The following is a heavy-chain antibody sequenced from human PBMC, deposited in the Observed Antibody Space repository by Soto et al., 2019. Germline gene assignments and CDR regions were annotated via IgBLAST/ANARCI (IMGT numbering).Heavy chain of an antibody. V-gene: IGHV3-73*01. CDR1: GFTFSGSA. J-gene: IGHJ6*03. CDR3: TILTVKYYYYYYMDV. D-gene: IGHD4-17*01. CDR2: IRSKANSYAT. Sequence: GGSLRLSCAASGFTFSGSAMHWVRQASGKGLEWVGRIRSKANSYATAYAASVKGRFTISRDDSKNTAYLQMNSLKTEDTAVYYCTILTVKYYYYYYMDVWGKGTTVTGSS.